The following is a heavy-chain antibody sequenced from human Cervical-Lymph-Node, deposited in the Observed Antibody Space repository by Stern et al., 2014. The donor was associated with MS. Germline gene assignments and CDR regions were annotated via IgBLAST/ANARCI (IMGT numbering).Heavy chain of an antibody. J-gene: IGHJ4*02. V-gene: IGHV3-30*01. Sequence: VQLVESGGGVVQPGRSLRLSCAPSGFTFSDYAMHWVRQAPGKGLEWVAVISDEGNNKYYADTVQGRFTISRDNSKNTLYLQMNSLRAEDTAVYFCARDSVRYGDYSLFDYWGQGTRVTVSS. CDR1: GFTFSDYA. D-gene: IGHD4-17*01. CDR2: ISDEGNNK. CDR3: ARDSVRYGDYSLFDY.